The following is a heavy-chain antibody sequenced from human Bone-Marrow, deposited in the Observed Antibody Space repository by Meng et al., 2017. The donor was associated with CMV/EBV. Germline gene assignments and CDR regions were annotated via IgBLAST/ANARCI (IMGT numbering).Heavy chain of an antibody. CDR1: GFTFSSYG. CDR2: INHSGST. V-gene: IGHV4-34*01. CDR3: ARHPHYYHHTNWFDP. Sequence: ESLKISCAASGFTFSSYGMHWVRQAPGKGLEWIGEINHSGSTNYNPSLKSRVTISVDTSKNQFSLKLSSVTAADTAVYYCARHPHYYHHTNWFDPWGQGTLVTVSS. D-gene: IGHD1-26*01. J-gene: IGHJ5*02.